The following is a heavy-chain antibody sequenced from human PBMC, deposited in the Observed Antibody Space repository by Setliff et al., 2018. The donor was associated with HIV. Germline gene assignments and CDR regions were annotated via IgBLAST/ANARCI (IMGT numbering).Heavy chain of an antibody. J-gene: IGHJ5*02. CDR3: ARDGCSGQRCYLFNWFDP. D-gene: IGHD2-15*01. CDR2: INVGSGKT. CDR1: GYSFINHA. Sequence: ASVKASCKASGYSFINHAMHWVRQAPGQRLEWMGWINVGSGKTQYSQEFQGRVTITRDTSATTAYMELSSLTSEDTAVYYCARDGCSGQRCYLFNWFDPWGQGTLVTVSS. V-gene: IGHV1-3*01.